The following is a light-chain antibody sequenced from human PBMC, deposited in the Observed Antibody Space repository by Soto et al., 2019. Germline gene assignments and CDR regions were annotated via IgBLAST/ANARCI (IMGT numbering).Light chain of an antibody. CDR1: QSVLYSSNNKNY. CDR2: WAS. CDR3: QQYESIPFT. Sequence: DIVMTQSPDSLAVSLGERATINCKSSQSVLYSSNNKNYLAWYQHKPGQPPKLLIYWASTRESGVPDRFSGSGSETDFTLTISSLQAEDVAVYYCQQYESIPFTFGPGTKVDIK. J-gene: IGKJ3*01. V-gene: IGKV4-1*01.